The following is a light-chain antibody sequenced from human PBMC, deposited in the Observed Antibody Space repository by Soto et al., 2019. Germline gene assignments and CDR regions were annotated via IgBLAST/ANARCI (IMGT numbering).Light chain of an antibody. CDR2: GAS. Sequence: EIVMTQSPATLSLSPGERATLSCRASQSLRRTYIAWYQQKPGQAPRLLIYGASTRATGIPARFSGSGSGTEFTLTSSSLQSEDFGVYYCQQYYDGQTFGQGTKVEIK. CDR1: QSLRRT. CDR3: QQYYDGQT. J-gene: IGKJ1*01. V-gene: IGKV3-15*01.